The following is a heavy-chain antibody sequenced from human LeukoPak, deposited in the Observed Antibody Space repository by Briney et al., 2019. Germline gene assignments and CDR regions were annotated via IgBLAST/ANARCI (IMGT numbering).Heavy chain of an antibody. Sequence: SQTLSLTCTVSGGSISSGGYYWSWIRQHPGKGLEWIGYIYYSGSTYYNPSLKSRVTISVDTSKNQFSLQLSSVTAADTAVYYCARRGSYCDISRGYFDYWGQGTLVTVSS. V-gene: IGHV4-31*03. D-gene: IGHD3-22*01. J-gene: IGHJ4*02. CDR3: ARRGSYCDISRGYFDY. CDR1: GGSISSGGYY. CDR2: IYYSGST.